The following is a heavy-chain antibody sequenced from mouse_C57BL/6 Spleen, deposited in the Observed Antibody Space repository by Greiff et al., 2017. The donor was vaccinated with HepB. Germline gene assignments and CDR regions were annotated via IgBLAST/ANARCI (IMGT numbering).Heavy chain of an antibody. CDR1: GYAFSSSW. J-gene: IGHJ3*01. CDR3: ARGSLFAY. V-gene: IGHV1-82*01. Sequence: VQLQQSGPELVKPGASVKISCKASGYAFSSSWMNWVKQRPGKGLEWIGRIYPGDGDTNYNGKFKGKATLTADKSSSTAYMQLSSLSSEDSAVYFCARGSLFAYWGQGPLVTVSA. CDR2: IYPGDGDT.